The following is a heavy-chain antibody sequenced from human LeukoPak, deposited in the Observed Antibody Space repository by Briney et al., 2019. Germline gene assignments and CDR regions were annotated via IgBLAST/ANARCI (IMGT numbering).Heavy chain of an antibody. CDR1: GFTFSSYA. CDR3: AKVNRLVAAGEVDY. J-gene: IGHJ4*02. Sequence: HPGGSLRLSCAASGFTFSSYAMSWVRQAPGKGLEWVSFISGSGDSTYYLDSVRGRFTISRDNSKNTVYLQMNSLRAEDTAVYYCAKVNRLVAAGEVDYWGQGTLVTVSS. D-gene: IGHD6-13*01. V-gene: IGHV3-23*01. CDR2: ISGSGDST.